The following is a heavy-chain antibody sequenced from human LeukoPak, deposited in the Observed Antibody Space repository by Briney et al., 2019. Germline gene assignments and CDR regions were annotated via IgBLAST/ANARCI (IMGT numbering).Heavy chain of an antibody. CDR1: GFTFSTYA. V-gene: IGHV3-23*01. D-gene: IGHD1-26*01. CDR2: ISGSDGST. J-gene: IGHJ4*02. Sequence: GGSLRLSCAASGFTFSTYAMSWVRQAPGKGLEGVSTISGSDGSTYYADSVKGRFTISRDNSKNTLYLQMNSLRAEDTAVYYCAKGGALVWSGSYYWGQGTLVTVSS. CDR3: AKGGALVWSGSYY.